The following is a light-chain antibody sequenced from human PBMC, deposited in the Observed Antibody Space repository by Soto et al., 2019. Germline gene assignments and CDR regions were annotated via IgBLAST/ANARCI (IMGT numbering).Light chain of an antibody. Sequence: EILMTQSQDTLSVSLGERATLSCRASQSISSNLAWYQQKPGQAPRLLIYGATTRATGVPARFSGGRSGTEFTLTISSLQSEDFAVYYCQQYYSTPITFGQGTRLEIK. CDR2: GAT. CDR1: QSISSN. J-gene: IGKJ5*01. CDR3: QQYYSTPIT. V-gene: IGKV3-15*01.